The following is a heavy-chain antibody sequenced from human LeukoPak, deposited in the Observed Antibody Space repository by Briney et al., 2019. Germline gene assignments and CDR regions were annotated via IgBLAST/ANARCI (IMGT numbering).Heavy chain of an antibody. V-gene: IGHV4-61*02. Sequence: SETLSLTCTVSGGSISSGSYYWSWIRQPAGKGLEWIGRIYTSGSTNYNPSLKSRVTISVDTSKNQFSLKLSSVTAADTAVYYCARGRYSSGWYDYYYMDVWGKGTTVTVSS. J-gene: IGHJ6*03. CDR2: IYTSGST. CDR3: ARGRYSSGWYDYYYMDV. D-gene: IGHD6-19*01. CDR1: GGSISSGSYY.